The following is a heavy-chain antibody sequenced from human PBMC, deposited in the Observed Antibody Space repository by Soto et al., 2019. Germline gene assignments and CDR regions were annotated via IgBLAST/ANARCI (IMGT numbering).Heavy chain of an antibody. J-gene: IGHJ5*02. D-gene: IGHD3-3*01. CDR3: ARDPHEYWTSYWFDP. Sequence: ASVKVYCKSSGYNFKIYGINWVRQAPGQGLELMGWISAYDGKTTYAEKFQGRVTMTTDASTSTAYMELRSLRSDDTAVYYCARDPHEYWTSYWFDPWGQGTLVTVSS. CDR1: GYNFKIYG. V-gene: IGHV1-18*01. CDR2: ISAYDGKT.